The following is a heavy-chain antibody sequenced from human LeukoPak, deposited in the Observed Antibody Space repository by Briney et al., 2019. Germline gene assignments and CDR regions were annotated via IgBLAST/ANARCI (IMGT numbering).Heavy chain of an antibody. D-gene: IGHD3-10*01. Sequence: PSETLSLTCAVYGGSFSGYYWSWIRQPPGKGLKWIGEINHSGSTNYNPSLKSRVTISVDTSKNQFSLKLSSVTAADTAVYYCARGGYYGSGNDFRFDPWGQGTLVTVSS. CDR3: ARGGYYGSGNDFRFDP. CDR2: INHSGST. J-gene: IGHJ5*02. V-gene: IGHV4-34*01. CDR1: GGSFSGYY.